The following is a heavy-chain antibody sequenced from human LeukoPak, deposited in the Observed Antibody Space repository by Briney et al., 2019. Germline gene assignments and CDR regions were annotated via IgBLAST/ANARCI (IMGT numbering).Heavy chain of an antibody. J-gene: IGHJ4*02. D-gene: IGHD3-10*01. V-gene: IGHV5-51*01. CDR1: GYSFTSYW. CDR2: IYPGDSDT. Sequence: GESLKISCKASGYSFTSYWTGWVRQMPGKGLEWMGIIYPGDSDTTYSPSFQGQVIISADKSISTAYLQWGSLKASDTAMYYCARSWNYYGSGSYYLYWGQGTLVTVSS. CDR3: ARSWNYYGSGSYYLY.